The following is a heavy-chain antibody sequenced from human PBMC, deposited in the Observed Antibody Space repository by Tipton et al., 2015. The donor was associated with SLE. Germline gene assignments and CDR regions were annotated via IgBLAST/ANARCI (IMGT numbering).Heavy chain of an antibody. V-gene: IGHV3-23*01. J-gene: IGHJ4*02. CDR2: ISGSGDAP. Sequence: GSLRLSCAASGFTLSNYVMNWVRQAPGKGLEWVSVISGSGDAPYYADSVRGRFTISRDNSKNTLYLQMNGLRAEDTAVYHCATPGGRGFSPWDNWGPGTLVTVSS. CDR1: GFTLSNYV. CDR3: ATPGGRGFSPWDN. D-gene: IGHD2-15*01.